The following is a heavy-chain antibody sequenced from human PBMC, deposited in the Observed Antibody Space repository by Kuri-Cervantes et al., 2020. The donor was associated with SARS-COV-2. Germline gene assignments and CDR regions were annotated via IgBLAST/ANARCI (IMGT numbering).Heavy chain of an antibody. V-gene: IGHV4-39*01. Sequence: SETLSLICTVSGGSISSTSYYWGWVRQPPRKGLEWIGSIYYSGSTYYNPSLKSRVTISVDTSKNQFSLKLSSVTAADTAVYYCARHVVSGWSGYFDYWGQGTLVTVSS. CDR2: IYYSGST. CDR1: GGSISSTSYY. J-gene: IGHJ4*02. D-gene: IGHD3-3*01. CDR3: ARHVVSGWSGYFDY.